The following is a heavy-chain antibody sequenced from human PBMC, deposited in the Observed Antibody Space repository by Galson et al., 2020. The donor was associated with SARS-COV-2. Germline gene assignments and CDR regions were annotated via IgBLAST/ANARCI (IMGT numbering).Heavy chain of an antibody. CDR1: GFTFGDYA. CDR3: CPVGKRAAPDF. V-gene: IGHV3-49*04. CDR2: ITSQAYGGTT. D-gene: IGHD6-25*01. Sequence: TGGSLRLSCTASGFTFGDYAASWVRQAPGKGLEWVGFITSQAYGGTTEYAASVKDRFTISKDDSKGIAYLQMNSLKSEDTAVYYCCPVGKRAAPDFWGQGTLVTVSS. J-gene: IGHJ4*02.